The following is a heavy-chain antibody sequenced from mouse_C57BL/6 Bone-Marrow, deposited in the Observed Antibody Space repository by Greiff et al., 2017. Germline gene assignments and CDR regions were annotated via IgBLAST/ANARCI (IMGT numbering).Heavy chain of an antibody. V-gene: IGHV1-64*01. CDR2: IHPNSGST. CDR1: GYTFTSYW. J-gene: IGHJ4*01. D-gene: IGHD1-1*01. Sequence: QVQLQQPGAELVKPGASVKLSCKASGYTFTSYWMHWVKQRPGQGLEWIGMIHPNSGSTNYNEKFKSKATLTVDKSSSTAYMQLSSLTSEDSAVYYCARRYYGSSYDAMDYWGQGTSVTVSS. CDR3: ARRYYGSSYDAMDY.